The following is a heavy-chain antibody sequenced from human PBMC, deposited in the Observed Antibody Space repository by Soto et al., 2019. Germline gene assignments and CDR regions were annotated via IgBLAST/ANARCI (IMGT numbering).Heavy chain of an antibody. V-gene: IGHV4-31*01. J-gene: IGHJ5*02. CDR1: CGSISSGGYY. CDR2: VYCIGIX. Sequence: PSETLSRTSTVSCGSISSGGYYWSWIRQHPGKGLEWMGYVYCIGIXXYSPSLKXXVTISVETSKXQFSLXLLSVTAADTAVYYCARSIDPWRQGTLVTVSS. CDR3: ARSIDP.